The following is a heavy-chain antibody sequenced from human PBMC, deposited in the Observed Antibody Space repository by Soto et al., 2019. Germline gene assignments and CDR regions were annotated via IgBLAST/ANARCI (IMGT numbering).Heavy chain of an antibody. Sequence: QVQLVQSGAEVKKPGSSVKVSCTTSGGTISSFGMNWVRQAPGQGLEWMGGIVPIDGSTKYAEKFQGRVTITADASTSTVYMDLSSLRSVDTAVYYCARSFTKSRRGGVAFDYWGQGTLLTVSP. D-gene: IGHD3-3*01. CDR3: ARSFTKSRRGGVAFDY. CDR2: IVPIDGST. J-gene: IGHJ4*02. V-gene: IGHV1-69*01. CDR1: GGTISSFG.